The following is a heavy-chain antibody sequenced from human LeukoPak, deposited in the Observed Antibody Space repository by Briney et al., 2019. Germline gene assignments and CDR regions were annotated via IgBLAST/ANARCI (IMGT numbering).Heavy chain of an antibody. CDR3: ARDLIRGVMSWFDP. Sequence: PSETLSLTCTVSGGSISSYYWSWIRQPAGKGLEWIGRIYTSGSTNYNPSLKSRVTMSVDTSKNQFSLKLSSVTAADTAVYYCARDLIRGVMSWFDPWGQGTLVTVSS. CDR1: GGSISSYY. V-gene: IGHV4-4*07. CDR2: IYTSGST. J-gene: IGHJ5*02. D-gene: IGHD3-10*01.